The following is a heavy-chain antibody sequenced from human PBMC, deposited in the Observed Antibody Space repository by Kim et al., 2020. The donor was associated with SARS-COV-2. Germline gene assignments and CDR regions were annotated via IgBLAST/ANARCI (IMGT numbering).Heavy chain of an antibody. J-gene: IGHJ4*02. CDR1: GITSSSYW. CDR3: GISGV. Sequence: GGSLRLSCVASGITSSSYWLTWVRQAPGKGLEWVANIKRDGSERYYGDSAKGRFTISRDNAKSSVFLQMNSLRSEDTAVYYCGISGVWSEGRLVTVSS. CDR2: IKRDGSER. D-gene: IGHD3-10*01. V-gene: IGHV3-7*01.